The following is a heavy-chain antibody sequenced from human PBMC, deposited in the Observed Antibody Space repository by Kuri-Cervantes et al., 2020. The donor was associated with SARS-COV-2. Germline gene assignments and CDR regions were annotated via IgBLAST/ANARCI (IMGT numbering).Heavy chain of an antibody. V-gene: IGHV3-48*01. D-gene: IGHD3-22*01. Sequence: GGSLRLSCEASGFTFSSYAMRWVRQVPGKGLEWVSYISSSSSTIYYADSVKGRFTISRDNAKNSLYLQMNSLRAEDTAVYYCSRTYDSSGSLYYYYYMDVWGKGTTVTVSS. CDR3: SRTYDSSGSLYYYYYMDV. J-gene: IGHJ6*03. CDR2: ISSSSSTI. CDR1: GFTFSSYA.